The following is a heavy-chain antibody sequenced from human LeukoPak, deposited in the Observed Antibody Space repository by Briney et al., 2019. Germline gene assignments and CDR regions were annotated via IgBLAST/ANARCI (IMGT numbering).Heavy chain of an antibody. CDR2: ISSSGGTI. CDR3: ARVGPWVRRVYYYYFMDV. Sequence: PGGSLRLSCAASGFTFSSYVMNWVREAPGKGLEWVSYISSSGGTIYYADSVKGRFTISRDNAKNSLYLQMNSLRAEDTAVYYCARVGPWVRRVYYYYFMDVCGKGTTVTVSS. D-gene: IGHD3-10*01. V-gene: IGHV3-48*03. J-gene: IGHJ6*03. CDR1: GFTFSSYV.